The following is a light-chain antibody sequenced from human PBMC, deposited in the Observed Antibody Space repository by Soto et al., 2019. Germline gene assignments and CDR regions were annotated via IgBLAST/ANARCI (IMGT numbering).Light chain of an antibody. V-gene: IGLV2-23*01. CDR3: CSYAGSGTYV. CDR1: SSDIGSHNL. Sequence: QSALTQPASVSGSPGQSITISCTGTSSDIGSHNLVSWYQQNPGKAPKLIICEGTKRPSGVSNRFSGSKSGNTASLAISGLQAEDEADYYCCSYAGSGTYVFGSGTKVTVL. CDR2: EGT. J-gene: IGLJ1*01.